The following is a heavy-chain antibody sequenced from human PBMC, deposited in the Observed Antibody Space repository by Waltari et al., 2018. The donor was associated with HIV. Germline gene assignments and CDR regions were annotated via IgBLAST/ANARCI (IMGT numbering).Heavy chain of an antibody. J-gene: IGHJ6*02. CDR1: GGSISSGSYY. V-gene: IGHV4-61*02. Sequence: QVQLQESGPGLVKPSQTLSLTCTVSGGSISSGSYYWSWIRQPAGKGLEWIGRIYTSGSTNYNPSLKSRVTISVDTSKNQFSLKLSSVTAADTAVYYCARDQQLTTGGMDVWGQGTTVTVSS. CDR2: IYTSGST. CDR3: ARDQQLTTGGMDV. D-gene: IGHD6-13*01.